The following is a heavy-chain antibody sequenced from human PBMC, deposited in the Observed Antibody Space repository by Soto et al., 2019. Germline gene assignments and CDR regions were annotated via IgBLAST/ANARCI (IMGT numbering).Heavy chain of an antibody. J-gene: IGHJ6*02. Sequence: QVQLVQSGAEVKKPGASVKVSCKASGYTFTSYGISWVRQAPGQGLEWMGWISAYNGNTNYAQKLQGRVTMTTDTSTSTAYMELRSLRSDDTAVYYCARSYGDYDDPYCYYYSMDVWGQGTTVTVSS. D-gene: IGHD4-17*01. CDR2: ISAYNGNT. V-gene: IGHV1-18*01. CDR1: GYTFTSYG. CDR3: ARSYGDYDDPYCYYYSMDV.